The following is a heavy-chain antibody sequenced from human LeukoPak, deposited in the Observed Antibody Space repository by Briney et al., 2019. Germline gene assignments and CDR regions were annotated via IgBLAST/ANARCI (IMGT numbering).Heavy chain of an antibody. Sequence: ETLSLTCAVYSESFSDSYWNWVRQAPGKGLEWVSSISSSSSYIYYADSVKGRFTISRDNAKNSLYLQMNSLRAEDTAVYYCARDLRYCSGGSCYLPWFDPWGQGTLVTVSS. CDR1: SESFSDSY. CDR2: ISSSSSYI. D-gene: IGHD2-15*01. V-gene: IGHV3-21*01. CDR3: ARDLRYCSGGSCYLPWFDP. J-gene: IGHJ5*02.